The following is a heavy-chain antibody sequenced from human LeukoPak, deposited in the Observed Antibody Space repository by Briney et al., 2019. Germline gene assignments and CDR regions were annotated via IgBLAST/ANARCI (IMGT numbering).Heavy chain of an antibody. CDR1: GFTFSDHY. J-gene: IGHJ4*02. CDR2: IRNRANGYTT. Sequence: GGSLRLSCAASGFTFSDHYMDWVRQAPGKGLEWVGLIRNRANGYTTEYAASVKGRFTILRDDSKNSLYLQMNSLKTEDTAVYYCNRFNRWGHDCWGQGTLVTVSS. D-gene: IGHD1-14*01. CDR3: NRFNRWGHDC. V-gene: IGHV3-72*01.